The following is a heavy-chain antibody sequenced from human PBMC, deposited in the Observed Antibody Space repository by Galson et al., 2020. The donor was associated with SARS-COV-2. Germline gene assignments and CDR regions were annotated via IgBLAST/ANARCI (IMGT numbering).Heavy chain of an antibody. V-gene: IGHV1-18*04. CDR1: GYTFTSYG. CDR3: ARDYREPTTDAFDY. CDR2: ISAYNGNT. Sequence: ASVKVSCKASGYTFTSYGISWVRQAPGQGLEWMGWISAYNGNTNYEQKLQGRVTMTTDTSTSTAYMELRSLRSDDTAVYYCARDYREPTTDAFDYWGQGTLVTVSS. J-gene: IGHJ4*02. D-gene: IGHD4-17*01.